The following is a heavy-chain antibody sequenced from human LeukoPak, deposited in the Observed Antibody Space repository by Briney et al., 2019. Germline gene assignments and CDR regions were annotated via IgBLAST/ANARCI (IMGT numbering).Heavy chain of an antibody. CDR1: GYTFTSYD. J-gene: IGHJ6*02. D-gene: IGHD3-10*02. CDR3: ARGPVEAVFGVSTED. Sequence: ASVKVSCKASGYTFTSYDINWVRQATGQGLEWMGWMNPNSGDAGYAQKFQGRVSMTRDTSISTAYMELSSLRSEDTAVYYCARGPVEAVFGVSTEDWGQGTTVTVSS. CDR2: MNPNSGDA. V-gene: IGHV1-8*01.